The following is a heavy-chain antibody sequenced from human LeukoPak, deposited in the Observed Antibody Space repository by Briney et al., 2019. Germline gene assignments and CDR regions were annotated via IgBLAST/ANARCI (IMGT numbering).Heavy chain of an antibody. V-gene: IGHV3-48*01. CDR3: ARENVAGTDYYYGMDV. J-gene: IGHJ6*02. D-gene: IGHD6-19*01. CDR2: ISSSSSSI. CDR1: GFTFSSYS. Sequence: GGSLRLSCAASGFTFSSYSMNWVRQAPGKGLEWVSYISSSSSSIYYADSVKGRFTISRDNAKNSLYLQMNSLRAEDTAVYYCARENVAGTDYYYGMDVWGQGTTVTVSS.